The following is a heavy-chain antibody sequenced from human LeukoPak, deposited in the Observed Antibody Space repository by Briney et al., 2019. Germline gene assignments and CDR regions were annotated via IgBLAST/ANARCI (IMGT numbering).Heavy chain of an antibody. D-gene: IGHD3-22*01. CDR1: GFTFSSYA. CDR2: ISGSGGST. Sequence: PGGSLRLSCAASGFTFSSYAMSWVRQAPGKGLEWVSAISGSGGSTYYADSVKGRFTISRDNSKNTLYLQMNSLRTEDTAVYYCAKGSSLVVVYDYWGQGTLVTVSS. V-gene: IGHV3-23*01. CDR3: AKGSSLVVVYDY. J-gene: IGHJ4*02.